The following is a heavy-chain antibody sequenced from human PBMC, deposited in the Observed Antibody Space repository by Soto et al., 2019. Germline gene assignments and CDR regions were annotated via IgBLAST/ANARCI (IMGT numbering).Heavy chain of an antibody. D-gene: IGHD3-22*01. CDR3: AKTGSITMIVVVITFLDY. V-gene: IGHV3-23*01. CDR1: GFTFSSCA. J-gene: IGHJ4*02. CDR2: ISGSGGST. Sequence: PGGSLRLSCAASGFTFSSCAMSWVRQAPGKGLEWVSAISGSGGSTYYADSVKGRFTISRDNSKNTLYLQMNSLRAEDTAVYYCAKTGSITMIVVVITFLDYWGQGTLVTVSS.